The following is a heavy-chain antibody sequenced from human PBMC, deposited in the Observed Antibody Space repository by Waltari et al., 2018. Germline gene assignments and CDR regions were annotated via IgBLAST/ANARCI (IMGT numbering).Heavy chain of an antibody. V-gene: IGHV1-69*01. CDR3: ARDHYYGSGQSMDV. CDR2: SSPIFCKA. D-gene: IGHD3-10*01. Sequence: PGQGREWMGGSSPIFCKANDGQKFQGRVTITADESTSTAYMELSSLRSEDTAVYYGARDHYYGSGQSMDVWGQGTTVTVSS. J-gene: IGHJ6*02.